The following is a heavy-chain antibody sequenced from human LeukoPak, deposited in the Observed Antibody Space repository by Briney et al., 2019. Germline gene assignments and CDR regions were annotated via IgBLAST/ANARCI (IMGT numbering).Heavy chain of an antibody. V-gene: IGHV3-30*04. J-gene: IGHJ4*02. CDR2: ISYDGSNK. Sequence: GGSLRLSCAASGFTFSSYAMHWVRQAPGKGLEWVAVISYDGSNKYYADSVKGRFTISRDNSKNTLYLQMNSLRAEDTAAYYCARGPNSIVVVTPLGYWGQGTLVTVSS. D-gene: IGHD2-21*02. CDR3: ARGPNSIVVVTPLGY. CDR1: GFTFSSYA.